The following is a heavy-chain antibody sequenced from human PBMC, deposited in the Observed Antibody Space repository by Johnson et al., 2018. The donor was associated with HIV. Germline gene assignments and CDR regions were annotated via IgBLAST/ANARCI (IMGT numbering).Heavy chain of an antibody. V-gene: IGHV3-53*01. CDR3: ARGTITLIRGVIGFDI. CDR1: GFTVSSNY. J-gene: IGHJ3*02. D-gene: IGHD3-10*01. Sequence: VQLVESGGGLIQPGGSLRLSCAASGFTVSSNYMSWVRQAPAKGLEWVSVISSGDRAFYADSVKGRFTIPRDNSKNTLDLQMNSLRAEDTAVYYCARGTITLIRGVIGFDIWGHGTMVTVSS. CDR2: ISSGDRA.